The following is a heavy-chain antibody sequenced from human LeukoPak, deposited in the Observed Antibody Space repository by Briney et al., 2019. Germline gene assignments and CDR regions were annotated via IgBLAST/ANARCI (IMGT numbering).Heavy chain of an antibody. V-gene: IGHV1-46*01. CDR3: ASRETAAGTHYYYMDV. CDR2: INPSGGST. Sequence: GASVKVSCKASGYTFTSYYMHWVRQAPGQGLEWMGIINPSGGSTSYAQKFQGRVTMTRDTSTSTVYMELSSLRSEDTAVYYCASRETAAGTHYYYMDVWGKGTTVTVSS. J-gene: IGHJ6*03. CDR1: GYTFTSYY. D-gene: IGHD6-13*01.